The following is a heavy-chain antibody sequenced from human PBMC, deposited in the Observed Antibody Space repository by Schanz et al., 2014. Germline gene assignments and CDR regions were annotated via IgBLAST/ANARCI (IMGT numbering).Heavy chain of an antibody. CDR3: ARAGQDFEYSSLSPIWYFDL. D-gene: IGHD6-6*01. J-gene: IGHJ2*01. CDR1: GYTFTGYY. Sequence: QVQLVQSGAEVKKPGASVKVSCKASGYTFTGYYMHWVRQAPGQGLEWMGWINPNSGGTNYAQKLQGRVTMIRDTSISTAYMELSRLRSDDTAVYYCARAGQDFEYSSLSPIWYFDLWGRGTLVTVSS. V-gene: IGHV1-2*02. CDR2: INPNSGGT.